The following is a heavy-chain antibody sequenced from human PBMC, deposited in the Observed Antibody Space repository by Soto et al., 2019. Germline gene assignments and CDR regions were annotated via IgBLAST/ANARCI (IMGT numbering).Heavy chain of an antibody. CDR3: ASGPPRATVVTHYFDY. V-gene: IGHV1-69*13. Sequence: SMKVSCKASGGTFSSYAISWVRQAPGQGLEWMGGIIPIFGTANYAQKFQGRVTITADESTSTAYMELSSLRSEDTAVYYCASGPPRATVVTHYFDYWGQGTLVTVSS. D-gene: IGHD4-17*01. CDR2: IIPIFGTA. J-gene: IGHJ4*02. CDR1: GGTFSSYA.